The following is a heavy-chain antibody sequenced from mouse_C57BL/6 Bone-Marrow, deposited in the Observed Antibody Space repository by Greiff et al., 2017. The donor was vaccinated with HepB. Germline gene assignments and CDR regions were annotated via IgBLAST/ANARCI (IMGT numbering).Heavy chain of an antibody. J-gene: IGHJ4*01. CDR2: INYDGSST. Sequence: EVMLVESEGGLVQPGSSMKLSCTASGFTFSDYYMAWVRPVPEKGLEWVANINYDGSSTYYLDSLKSRFIISRDNAKNILYLQMSSLKSEDTATYYCARVYGSSYAMDYWGQGTSVTVSS. CDR3: ARVYGSSYAMDY. D-gene: IGHD1-1*01. V-gene: IGHV5-16*01. CDR1: GFTFSDYY.